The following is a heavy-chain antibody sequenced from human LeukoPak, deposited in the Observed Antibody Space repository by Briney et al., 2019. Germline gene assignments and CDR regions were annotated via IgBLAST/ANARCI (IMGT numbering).Heavy chain of an antibody. CDR1: GFTFSSYD. CDR3: ARDGMGLYGAYYYYYGMDV. V-gene: IGHV3-23*01. D-gene: IGHD4-17*01. Sequence: GGSLRLSCAASGFTFSSYDMSWVRQAPGKGLEWVSFISGSGGSAYYADSVKGRFTISRDNSKNTLYLQMNSLRAEDTAVYYCARDGMGLYGAYYYYYGMDVWGQGTTVTVSS. CDR2: ISGSGGSA. J-gene: IGHJ6*02.